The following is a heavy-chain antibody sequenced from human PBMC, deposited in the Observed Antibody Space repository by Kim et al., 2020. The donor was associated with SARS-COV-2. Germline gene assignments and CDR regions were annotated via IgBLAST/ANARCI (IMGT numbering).Heavy chain of an antibody. V-gene: IGHV1-24*01. Sequence: ASVKVSCKVSGYTLTELSMHWVRQAPGKGLEWMGGFDPEDGETIYAQKFQGRVTMTEDTSTDTAYMELSSLRSEDTAVYYCATAPVVVGATLSDYYYYGMDVWGQGTTVNVSS. CDR3: ATAPVVVGATLSDYYYYGMDV. J-gene: IGHJ6*02. CDR1: GYTLTELS. CDR2: FDPEDGET. D-gene: IGHD1-26*01.